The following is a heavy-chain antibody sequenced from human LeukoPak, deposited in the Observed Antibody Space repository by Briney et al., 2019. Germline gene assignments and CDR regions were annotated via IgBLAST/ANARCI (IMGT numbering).Heavy chain of an antibody. Sequence: SVKVSCKASGGTFSRYAISWVRQAPGQGLEWMGRIIPIFGTANYAQKFQGRVTITTDESTSTAYMELSSLRSEDTAAYYCARDCVGYCSGGSCYRGYFDLWGRGTLVTVSS. J-gene: IGHJ2*01. CDR3: ARDCVGYCSGGSCYRGYFDL. CDR2: IIPIFGTA. D-gene: IGHD2-15*01. CDR1: GGTFSRYA. V-gene: IGHV1-69*05.